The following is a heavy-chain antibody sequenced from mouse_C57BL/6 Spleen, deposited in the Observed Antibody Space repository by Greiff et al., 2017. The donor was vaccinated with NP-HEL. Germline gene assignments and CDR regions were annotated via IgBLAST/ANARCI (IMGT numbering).Heavy chain of an antibody. D-gene: IGHD2-4*01. CDR2: IDPSDSYT. Sequence: QVQLQQPGAELVMPGASVKLSCKASGYTFTSYWMHWVKQRPGQGLEWIGEIDPSDSYTNYNQKFKGKSTLTVDKSSSTAYMQLSSLTSEDSAVYYCARFYYDYNYYSMDYWGQGTSVTVSS. CDR1: GYTFTSYW. J-gene: IGHJ4*01. CDR3: ARFYYDYNYYSMDY. V-gene: IGHV1-69*01.